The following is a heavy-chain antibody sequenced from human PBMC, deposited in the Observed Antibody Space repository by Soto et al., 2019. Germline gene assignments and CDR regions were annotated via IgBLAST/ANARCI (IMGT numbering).Heavy chain of an antibody. V-gene: IGHV3-53*01. CDR2: VFAGGDT. Sequence: EVQLVESGGGLIQPGGSLRLSCAASGLSVSSKYMSWVRRAPGKGLEWLAIVFAGGDTYHADSVKGRFTVSRDNSKNTVDLQMNSLRAEDTAGYYCAEGDFHCWGQGTLVTVSS. CDR1: GLSVSSKY. CDR3: AEGDFHC. J-gene: IGHJ4*02. D-gene: IGHD3-16*01.